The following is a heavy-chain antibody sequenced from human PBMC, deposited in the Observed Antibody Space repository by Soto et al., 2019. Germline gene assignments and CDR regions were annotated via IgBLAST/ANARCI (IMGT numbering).Heavy chain of an antibody. CDR3: ARVSSSSSYNWFDP. CDR2: ISAYNGNT. J-gene: IGHJ5*02. CDR1: GYTFTSCG. V-gene: IGHV1-18*01. D-gene: IGHD6-6*01. Sequence: TSVKVTCKASGYTFTSCGSSWVRQAQGQGLEWMGWISAYNGNTNYAQKLQGRVTMTTDTSTSTAYMELRSLRSDDTAVYYCARVSSSSSYNWFDPWGQGTLVTVSS.